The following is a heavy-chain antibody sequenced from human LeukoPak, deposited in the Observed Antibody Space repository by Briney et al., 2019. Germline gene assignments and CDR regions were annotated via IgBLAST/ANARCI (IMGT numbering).Heavy chain of an antibody. CDR1: GGSISSSTYY. J-gene: IGHJ4*02. V-gene: IGHV4-39*07. CDR3: SCGIQGVDY. Sequence: KTSETLSLSCTVSGGSISSSTYYWGWIRQPPGKGLEWIGSIYYSGSTHYNPSLKSRVTISVDTSKNQFSLKLSSVTAADTAVYYCSCGIQGVDYWGQGTLVTVSS. CDR2: IYYSGST. D-gene: IGHD5-18*01.